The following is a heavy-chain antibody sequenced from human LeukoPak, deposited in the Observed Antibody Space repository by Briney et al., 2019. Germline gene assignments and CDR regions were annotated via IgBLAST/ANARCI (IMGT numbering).Heavy chain of an antibody. J-gene: IGHJ3*02. CDR2: MSSTGNTI. Sequence: PGGSLRLSCAASGFTFSDYYMNWIRQAPGKGLEWISYMSSTGNTIYYADSVKGRFTISRDNSKNTLYLQMNSLRAEDTAVYYCARGGSYLSAFDIWGQGTMVTVSS. CDR3: ARGGSYLSAFDI. D-gene: IGHD1-26*01. V-gene: IGHV3-11*01. CDR1: GFTFSDYY.